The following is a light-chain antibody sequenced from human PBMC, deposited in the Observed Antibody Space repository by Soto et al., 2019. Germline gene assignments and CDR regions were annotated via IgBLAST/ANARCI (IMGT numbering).Light chain of an antibody. CDR2: NTS. J-gene: IGKJ4*01. Sequence: DIQMTQSPSSLSASVGDRVTITCRASQSISNSLNWYQQKPGKAPDLLIYNTSSLQSGVPSRFSGSGSGTDFTLTISSLQPEDFATYYCQQSYSTPPTFGGGTNVEIK. V-gene: IGKV1-39*01. CDR1: QSISNS. CDR3: QQSYSTPPT.